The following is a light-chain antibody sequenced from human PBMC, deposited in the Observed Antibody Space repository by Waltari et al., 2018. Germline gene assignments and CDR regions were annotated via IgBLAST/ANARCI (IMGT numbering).Light chain of an antibody. J-gene: IGKJ4*01. CDR2: RAS. V-gene: IGKV1-9*01. Sequence: DIQLTQSPSLVSASVGDRVTITCRASRDITTNLAWYHQRPGKAPKLLIDRASILQSGVPSRFRGSGSGTEFSLTIGSLQPEDFATYYCQQLCNFPLTFGGGTKVEVK. CDR3: QQLCNFPLT. CDR1: RDITTN.